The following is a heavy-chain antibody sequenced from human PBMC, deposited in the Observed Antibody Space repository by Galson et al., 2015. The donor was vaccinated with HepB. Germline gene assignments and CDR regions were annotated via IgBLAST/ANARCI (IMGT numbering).Heavy chain of an antibody. CDR2: ISYDGSNK. D-gene: IGHD6-19*01. Sequence: SLRLSCAASGFTFSSYGMHWVRQAPGKGLEWVAVISYDGSNKYYADSVKGRFTISRDNSKNTLYVQMNSLRAEDTAVYYCAKDETYSSGWYGGDFDYGGQGTLVTVSS. J-gene: IGHJ4*02. CDR1: GFTFSSYG. CDR3: AKDETYSSGWYGGDFDY. V-gene: IGHV3-30*18.